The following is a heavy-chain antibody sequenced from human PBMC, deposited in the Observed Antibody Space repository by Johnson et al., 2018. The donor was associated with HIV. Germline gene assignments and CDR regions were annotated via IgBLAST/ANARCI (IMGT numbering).Heavy chain of an antibody. V-gene: IGHV3-66*01. Sequence: VQLVESGGGVVQPGGSLRLSCAASGFTVSSYYMSWVRQAPGKGLEWVSIIYSGGSTYYADSVKGRFTISRDNSKNTLYLQMNSLSVEDTAVYYCAKGDYYDSRAAFDIWGQGTMVTVSS. CDR3: AKGDYYDSRAAFDI. CDR2: IYSGGST. D-gene: IGHD3-22*01. J-gene: IGHJ3*02. CDR1: GFTVSSYY.